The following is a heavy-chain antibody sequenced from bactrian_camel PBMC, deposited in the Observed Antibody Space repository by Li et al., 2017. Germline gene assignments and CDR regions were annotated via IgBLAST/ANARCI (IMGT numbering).Heavy chain of an antibody. CDR1: GYLRNC. D-gene: IGHD6*01. J-gene: IGHJ6*01. CDR2: IDTYNNT. V-gene: IGHV3-2*01. CDR3: ATEPPFGGSWYWAFGY. Sequence: HVQLVESGGGSVQAGGSLRLSCAVSGYLRNCMGWFRQAPGKEREGVAIIDTYNNTRYADSVKGRFTISRDKVKETMYLQMNNLKTEDSAMYYCATEPPFGGSWYWAFGYWGQGTQVTVS.